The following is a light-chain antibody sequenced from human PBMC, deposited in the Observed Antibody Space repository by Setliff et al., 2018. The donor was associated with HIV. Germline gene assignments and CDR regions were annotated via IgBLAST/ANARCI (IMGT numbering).Light chain of an antibody. V-gene: IGLV2-14*03. CDR1: YNDIGRYDT. J-gene: IGLJ1*01. CDR2: DVS. CDR3: NSYRSGSPYV. Sequence: QSALTQPASVSGSLGQSITISCAGAYNDIGRYDTVSWYQQLPGKTPKLMIFDVSFRPSGVSNRFSGSKSGNTASLTISGLRAEDEADYFCNSYRSGSPYVFGTGTKGTVL.